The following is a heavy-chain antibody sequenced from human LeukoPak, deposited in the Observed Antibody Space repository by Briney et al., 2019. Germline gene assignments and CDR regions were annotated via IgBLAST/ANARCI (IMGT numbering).Heavy chain of an antibody. D-gene: IGHD1-20*01. J-gene: IGHJ4*02. CDR2: ISGSGGGT. CDR1: GFTFSDYA. CDR3: AKAYNWRSEYPEATAY. Sequence: GGSLRLSCAASGFTFSDYAMSWVRQAPGKGLEWVSGISGSGGGTYYADSLKGRFTISRDNSNNTLYLQMNSLRAEDTAVYYCAKAYNWRSEYPEATAYWGQGTLVTVSS. V-gene: IGHV3-23*01.